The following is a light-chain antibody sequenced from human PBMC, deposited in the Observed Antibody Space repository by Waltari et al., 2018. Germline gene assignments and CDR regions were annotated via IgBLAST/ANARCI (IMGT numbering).Light chain of an antibody. J-gene: IGLJ3*02. CDR1: SDDVGVYNL. V-gene: IGLV2-23*02. Sequence: QSALTQPASMSGPPGQSITISCTGTSDDVGVYNLVPWYQQHPGRAPKLIIFEVTKRPSGVSNRFSGSRSGNTASLTLSGLQPEDEAAYYCCSYAGTSSWVFGGGTEVTVL. CDR2: EVT. CDR3: CSYAGTSSWV.